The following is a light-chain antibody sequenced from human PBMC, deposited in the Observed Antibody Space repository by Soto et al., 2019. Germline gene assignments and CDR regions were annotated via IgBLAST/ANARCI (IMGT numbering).Light chain of an antibody. V-gene: IGLV1-44*01. CDR1: SSNIGSYT. CDR2: GHN. Sequence: QSVLIQSPSASGTPGQRVTISCSGSSSNIGSYTVDWYQQLPGTAPKLLVYGHNQRPSGVPDRFSGSKSGTSASLAISGLQSEDEADYYCASWDDSLNGPVFGGGTKVTVL. J-gene: IGLJ2*01. CDR3: ASWDDSLNGPV.